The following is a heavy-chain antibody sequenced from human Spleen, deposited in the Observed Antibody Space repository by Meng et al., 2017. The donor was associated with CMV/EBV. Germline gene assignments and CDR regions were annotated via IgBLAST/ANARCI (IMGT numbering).Heavy chain of an antibody. CDR1: GGSISSGGYY. J-gene: IGHJ4*02. CDR3: ARVLCSSTSCYIFDY. CDR2: IYYSGST. Sequence: SETLSLTCTVSGGSISSGGYYWSWIRQHPGKGLEWIGYIYYSGSTYYNPSLKSRVTISVDTSKNQFSLKLSSVTAADTAVYYCARVLCSSTSCYIFDYWGQGTLVTVSS. D-gene: IGHD2-2*02. V-gene: IGHV4-31*03.